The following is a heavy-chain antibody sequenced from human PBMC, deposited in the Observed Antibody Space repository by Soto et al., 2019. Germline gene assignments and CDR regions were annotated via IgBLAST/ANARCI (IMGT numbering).Heavy chain of an antibody. CDR3: ARTSGYCSSTSCYFGWDDDYYYMDV. J-gene: IGHJ6*03. V-gene: IGHV2-26*01. D-gene: IGHD2-2*01. CDR2: IFSIDEK. CDR1: GFSLSNARMG. Sequence: QVTLKESGPVLVKPTETLTLTCTVSGFSLSNARMGVSWIRQPPGKALEWLAHIFSIDEKSYSTSLKRRLTTAKDTAKSQVVLTMTNMDAVDTATDYCARTSGYCSSTSCYFGWDDDYYYMDVGGKGTTVTVSS.